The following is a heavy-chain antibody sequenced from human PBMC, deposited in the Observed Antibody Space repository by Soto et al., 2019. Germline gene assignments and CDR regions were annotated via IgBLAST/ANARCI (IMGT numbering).Heavy chain of an antibody. V-gene: IGHV1-18*01. CDR2: ISGFNGNT. CDR1: GYTFNFYG. J-gene: IGHJ4*02. D-gene: IGHD2-15*01. CDR3: GGLGVSSAHTSPDCNS. Sequence: ASVKVSCKASGYTFNFYGITGVRQAPGQGLEWMGWISGFNGNTNYAADLQGRVTMTTDTSTSTAYMERRGLRSEDTAVYYCGGLGVSSAHTSPDCNSWCKGTRVTVCS.